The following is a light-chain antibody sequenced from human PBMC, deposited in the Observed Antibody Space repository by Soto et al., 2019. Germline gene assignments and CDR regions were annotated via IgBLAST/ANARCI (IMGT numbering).Light chain of an antibody. CDR2: KAS. Sequence: DIQMTQSPSTLSASVGDTVTITCRASESIDNWLAWYQQKPGKAPKLLIYKASSLESGVPSRFSGSGSGTEFTLTISSLQPDDFATYYCQQYNSYPLTFGGGTKVDIK. J-gene: IGKJ4*01. V-gene: IGKV1-5*03. CDR1: ESIDNW. CDR3: QQYNSYPLT.